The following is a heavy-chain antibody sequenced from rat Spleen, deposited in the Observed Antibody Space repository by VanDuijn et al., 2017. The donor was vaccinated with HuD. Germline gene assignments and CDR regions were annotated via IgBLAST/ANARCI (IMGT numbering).Heavy chain of an antibody. D-gene: IGHD1-5*01. CDR3: ARKVPPDY. Sequence: EVQLVESGGGLVQPGRSLELSCAASGFTFSNYGMAWVRQAPTKGLEWVATISYDGSSTYYRDSVKGRFTISRDNAKSTLHLQMDSLRSEDTATYYCARKVPPDYWGQGVMVTVSS. CDR2: ISYDGSST. V-gene: IGHV5-29*01. J-gene: IGHJ2*01. CDR1: GFTFSNYG.